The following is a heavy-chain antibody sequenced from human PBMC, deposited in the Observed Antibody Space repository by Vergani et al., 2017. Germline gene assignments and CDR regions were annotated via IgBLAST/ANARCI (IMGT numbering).Heavy chain of an antibody. Sequence: EVQLVESGGGMVKPGGSLRLSCAASGFTFSSYSMHWVRQAPGKGLEWGSSISSSSSYIYYADSVKGRFTISRDNAKNSLYLQMNSLRAEDTAVYYCARSFQLWSDDAFDIWGQGTMVTVAS. CDR3: ARSFQLWSDDAFDI. V-gene: IGHV3-21*01. CDR2: ISSSSSYI. D-gene: IGHD3-10*01. CDR1: GFTFSSYS. J-gene: IGHJ3*02.